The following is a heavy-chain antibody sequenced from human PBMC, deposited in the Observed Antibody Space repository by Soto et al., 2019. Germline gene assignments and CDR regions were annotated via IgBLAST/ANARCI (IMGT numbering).Heavy chain of an antibody. J-gene: IGHJ4*02. V-gene: IGHV3-23*01. D-gene: IGHD2-2*01. CDR2: IGPNPANT. Sequence: EVHLLESGGGLVQPGGSLRLSCAASGFTFSTSGMLWVRQPPGEGLEWVSAIGPNPANTKYTDSVKGRFTISRDNSKNTVFLQMSSLRAEDTALYYCATARHCSSDACPAAEWGQGTLITVSS. CDR1: GFTFSTSG. CDR3: ATARHCSSDACPAAE.